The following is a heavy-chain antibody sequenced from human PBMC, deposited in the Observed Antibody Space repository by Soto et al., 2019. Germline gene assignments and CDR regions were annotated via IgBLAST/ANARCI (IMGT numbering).Heavy chain of an antibody. Sequence: ASVKVSCKASGYTFTSYGISWVRQAPGQGLEWMGWISAYNGNTNYAQKLQGRVTMTTDTSTSTAYMELRSLRSDDTAVYYCARDWWFGEREYYYYMDVWGKGTTVTVSS. D-gene: IGHD3-10*01. CDR1: GYTFTSYG. J-gene: IGHJ6*03. CDR3: ARDWWFGEREYYYYMDV. V-gene: IGHV1-18*01. CDR2: ISAYNGNT.